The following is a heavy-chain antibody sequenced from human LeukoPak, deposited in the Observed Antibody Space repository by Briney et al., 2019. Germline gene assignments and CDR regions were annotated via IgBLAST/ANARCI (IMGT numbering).Heavy chain of an antibody. CDR2: ISSSEAYI. Sequence: GSLRLSCAASGLTFSSYNINWVRQAPGKGLEWVSAISSSEAYIYYTDSVKGRFTISRDNAKNSLYLQMNSLRAEDTAVYYCARARWVAVAATPLFDYWGQGTLVTVSS. CDR3: ARARWVAVAATPLFDY. J-gene: IGHJ4*02. V-gene: IGHV3-21*01. CDR1: GLTFSSYN. D-gene: IGHD6-19*01.